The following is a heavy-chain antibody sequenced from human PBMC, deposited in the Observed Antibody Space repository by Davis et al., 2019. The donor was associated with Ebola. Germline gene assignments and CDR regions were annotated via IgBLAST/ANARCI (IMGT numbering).Heavy chain of an antibody. CDR1: GGSFNGYY. CDR2: INHSGTT. CDR3: ARQVIVRNPNWFDP. V-gene: IGHV4-34*01. J-gene: IGHJ5*02. D-gene: IGHD3-22*01. Sequence: GSLRLSCAVYGGSFNGYYWSWIRQPPGRGLEWIGGINHSGTTNYNPSLKSRVTISVDTSKNQFSLKVSSVTAADTAVYYCARQVIVRNPNWFDPWGQGTQVTVSS.